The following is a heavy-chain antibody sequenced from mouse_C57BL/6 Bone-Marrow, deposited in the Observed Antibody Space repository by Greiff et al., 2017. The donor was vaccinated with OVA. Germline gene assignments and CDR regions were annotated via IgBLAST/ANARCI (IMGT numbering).Heavy chain of an antibody. Sequence: VQLQQSGPGLVQPSQSLSITCTVSGFSLTSYGVHWVRQSPGKGLEWLGVIWRGGSTDYNAAFMSRLSITKDNSKSQVFFKMNSLQADDTAIYYCAKAVTTVPYWYVDVWGTGTTVTVSS. CDR2: IWRGGST. CDR3: AKAVTTVPYWYVDV. D-gene: IGHD1-1*01. CDR1: GFSLTSYG. V-gene: IGHV2-5*01. J-gene: IGHJ1*03.